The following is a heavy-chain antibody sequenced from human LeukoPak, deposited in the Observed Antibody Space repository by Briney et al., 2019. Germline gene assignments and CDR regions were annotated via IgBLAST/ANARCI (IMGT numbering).Heavy chain of an antibody. CDR2: ISGSGGST. CDR1: GFTFSSYA. D-gene: IGHD3-22*01. Sequence: GGSLRLSRAASGFTFSSYAMSWVRQAPGKGLEWVSAISGSGGSTYYADSVKGRFTISRDNSKNTLYLQMNSLRAEDTAVYYCAKGDTMIVVVTYFDYWGQGTLVTVSS. CDR3: AKGDTMIVVVTYFDY. V-gene: IGHV3-23*01. J-gene: IGHJ4*02.